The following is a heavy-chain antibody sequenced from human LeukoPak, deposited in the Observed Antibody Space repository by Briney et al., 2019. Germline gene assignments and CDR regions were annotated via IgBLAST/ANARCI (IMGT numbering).Heavy chain of an antibody. J-gene: IGHJ2*01. CDR1: GYTFTGYY. D-gene: IGHD3-3*01. CDR2: INPNSGGT. V-gene: IGHV1-2*02. Sequence: RASVKVSCKASGYTFTGYYMHWVRQAPGQGLEWMGWINPNSGGTNYAQKFQGRVTMTRDTSISTAYMELSRLRSDDTAVYYCARDLSIFGVVNWYFDLWGRGTLVTVSS. CDR3: ARDLSIFGVVNWYFDL.